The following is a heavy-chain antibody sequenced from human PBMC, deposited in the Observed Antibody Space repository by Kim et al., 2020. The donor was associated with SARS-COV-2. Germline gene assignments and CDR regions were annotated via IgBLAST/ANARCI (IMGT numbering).Heavy chain of an antibody. CDR2: ISSSGSTI. V-gene: IGHV3-48*03. J-gene: IGHJ3*02. CDR3: ARGNLRQWLVSDHDAFDI. D-gene: IGHD6-19*01. CDR1: GFTFSSYE. Sequence: GGSLRLSCAASGFTFSSYEMNWVRQAPGKGLEWVSYISSSGSTIYYADSVKGRFTISRDNTTNSLYLQMNSLRAEDTAVYYCARGNLRQWLVSDHDAFDIWGQGTMVNVSS.